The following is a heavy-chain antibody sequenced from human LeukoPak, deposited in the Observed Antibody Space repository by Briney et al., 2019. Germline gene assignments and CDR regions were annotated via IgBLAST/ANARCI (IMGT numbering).Heavy chain of an antibody. J-gene: IGHJ6*02. CDR1: GYSFTSHW. D-gene: IGHD2-2*01. Sequence: GESLKISCKGSGYSFTSHWIAWVRQMPGKGLEWMGIIYPGDSDTRYSPSFQGQVTISADKSINTAYLQWSSLKASDTAMYYCARLTIVPADVYGIDVWGQGTTVTASS. CDR2: IYPGDSDT. CDR3: ARLTIVPADVYGIDV. V-gene: IGHV5-51*01.